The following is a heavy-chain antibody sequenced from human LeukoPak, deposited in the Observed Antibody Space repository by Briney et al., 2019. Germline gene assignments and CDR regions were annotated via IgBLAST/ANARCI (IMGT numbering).Heavy chain of an antibody. V-gene: IGHV3-30*02. CDR2: IRYDGSNK. D-gene: IGHD6-13*01. J-gene: IGHJ6*03. CDR3: AKDSTSAGGIAAAGYYYYMDV. CDR1: GFTFSSYG. Sequence: GGSLRLSCAASGFTFSSYGMHWVRQAPGKGLEWVAFIRYDGSNKYYADSVKGRFTISRDNSKNTLYLQMNSLRAEDTAVYYCAKDSTSAGGIAAAGYYYYMDVWGKGTTVTISS.